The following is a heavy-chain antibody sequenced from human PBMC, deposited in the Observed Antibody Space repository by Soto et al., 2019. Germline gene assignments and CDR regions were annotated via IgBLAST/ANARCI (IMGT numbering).Heavy chain of an antibody. D-gene: IGHD5-18*01. CDR1: GGSISSYY. CDR2: FYYSGST. J-gene: IGHJ5*02. V-gene: IGHV4-59*01. CDR3: ARGGGYSYGSNWFDP. Sequence: SETLSLTCTVSGGSISSYYWSWIRQPPGKGLEWIGYFYYSGSTNYNPSLKSRVTILVDTSQNQFSLRLSSVTAADTAVYYCARGGGYSYGSNWFDPWGQGTLVTVSS.